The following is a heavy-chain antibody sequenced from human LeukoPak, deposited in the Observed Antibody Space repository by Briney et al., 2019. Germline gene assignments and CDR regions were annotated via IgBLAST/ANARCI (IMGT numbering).Heavy chain of an antibody. CDR3: ARDLDSYYFDY. CDR2: ISSSSSYI. V-gene: IGHV3-21*01. Sequence: GGSLRLSCAASGFTFSNYAMSWVRQAPGKGLEWVSSISSSSSYIYYADSVKGRFTISRDNAKNSLYLQMNSLRAEDTAVYYCARDLDSYYFDYWGQGTLVTVSS. CDR1: GFTFSNYA. D-gene: IGHD3-9*01. J-gene: IGHJ4*02.